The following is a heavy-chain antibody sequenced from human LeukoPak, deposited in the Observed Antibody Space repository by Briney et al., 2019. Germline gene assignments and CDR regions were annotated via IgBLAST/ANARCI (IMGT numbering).Heavy chain of an antibody. J-gene: IGHJ6*03. CDR1: GGSISSYY. CDR3: AREDVDTAMVLSYYYYYMDV. V-gene: IGHV4-4*07. CDR2: IYTSGST. D-gene: IGHD5-18*01. Sequence: PSETLSLTCTVSGGSISSYYWSWIRQPAGKGLEWIGRIYTSGSTNYNPSLKSRVTMSVDTSKNQFSLKLSSVTAADTAVYYCAREDVDTAMVLSYYYYYMDVWGKGTMVTVSS.